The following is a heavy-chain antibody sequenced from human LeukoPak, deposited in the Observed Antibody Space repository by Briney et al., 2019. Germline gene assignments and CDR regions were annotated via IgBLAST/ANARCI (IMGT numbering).Heavy chain of an antibody. CDR1: GYTFTSYY. CDR3: AASVTILDWFDP. V-gene: IGHV1-46*01. CDR2: INPSGGST. Sequence: VASVKVSCKASGYTFTSYYMHWVRQAPGQGLEWMGIINPSGGSTSYAQKFQGRVTMTRDASTSTVYMELSSLRSEDTAVYYCAASVTILDWFDPWGQGTLVTVSS. D-gene: IGHD3-3*01. J-gene: IGHJ5*02.